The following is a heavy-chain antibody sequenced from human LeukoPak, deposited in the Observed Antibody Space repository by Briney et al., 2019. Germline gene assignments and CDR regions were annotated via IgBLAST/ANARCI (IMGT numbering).Heavy chain of an antibody. J-gene: IGHJ3*01. Sequence: SVKVSCKASGGTFSSYAISWVRQAPGQGLEWLGGIIPKYSASNYAQAFQGRVTITADESTNTVYMEMSGLRPDDTAVYYCVRPDRIFGVPAAFDAWGQGTLVAVSS. D-gene: IGHD3-3*02. V-gene: IGHV1-69*13. CDR1: GGTFSSYA. CDR3: VRPDRIFGVPAAFDA. CDR2: IIPKYSAS.